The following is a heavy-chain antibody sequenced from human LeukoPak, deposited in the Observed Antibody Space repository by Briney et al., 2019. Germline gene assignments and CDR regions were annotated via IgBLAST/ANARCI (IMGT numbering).Heavy chain of an antibody. V-gene: IGHV3-53*01. CDR1: GFTVSSNY. CDR2: IYSGGST. D-gene: IGHD6-19*01. CDR3: ARDMAVDGTRDAFDI. J-gene: IGHJ3*02. Sequence: GGSLRLSCAASGFTVSSNYMSWVRQAPGKGLEWVSVIYSGGSTYYADSVKGRFTISRDNSKNTLYLQMNSLRAEDTAGYYCARDMAVDGTRDAFDIWGPGTMVTVSS.